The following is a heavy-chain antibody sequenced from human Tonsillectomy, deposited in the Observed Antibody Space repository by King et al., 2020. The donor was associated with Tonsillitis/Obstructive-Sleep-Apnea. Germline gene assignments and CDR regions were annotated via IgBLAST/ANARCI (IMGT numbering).Heavy chain of an antibody. CDR3: ARNYSGGRHDGAFAV. CDR1: GASISSGAYY. Sequence: VQLQESGPGLVKALQTLSLTCTVSGASISSGAYYWNWIRQHPGKGMEWIGYSYYSGSTDYIPSLRSRVTISEDTSKNQFSLKLTAVTAADTAVYYCARNYSGGRHDGAFAVWGQGTVVTVSS. J-gene: IGHJ3*01. V-gene: IGHV4-31*03. CDR2: SYYSGST. D-gene: IGHD2-15*01.